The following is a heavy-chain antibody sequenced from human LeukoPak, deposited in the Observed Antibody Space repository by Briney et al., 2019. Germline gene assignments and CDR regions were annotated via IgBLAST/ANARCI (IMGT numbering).Heavy chain of an antibody. CDR3: ARDVGFGGYSRGIFDY. CDR1: GFSFSSYE. V-gene: IGHV3-48*03. D-gene: IGHD3-10*01. Sequence: PGGSLRLSCAASGFSFSSYEINWVRQAPGKGLEWVSYISSSGSTKYYADSVKGRFTMSRDNANNSLYLQMNSLRAEDTAVYYCARDVGFGGYSRGIFDYWGQGTLVTVSS. J-gene: IGHJ4*02. CDR2: ISSSGSTK.